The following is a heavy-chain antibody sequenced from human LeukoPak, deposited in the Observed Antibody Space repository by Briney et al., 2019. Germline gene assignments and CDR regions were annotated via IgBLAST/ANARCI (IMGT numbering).Heavy chain of an antibody. CDR2: INPNSGGT. D-gene: IGHD2-2*01. CDR1: GYTFTGYY. CDR3: ARVTSMKRVVPAASLQH. Sequence: GASVKVSCKASGYTFTGYYMHWVRQAPGQGLEWMGWINPNSGGTNYAQKFQGRVTMTRDTSISTAYMELSRLRSDDTAVYYCARVTSMKRVVPAASLQHWGQGTLVTVSS. V-gene: IGHV1-2*02. J-gene: IGHJ1*01.